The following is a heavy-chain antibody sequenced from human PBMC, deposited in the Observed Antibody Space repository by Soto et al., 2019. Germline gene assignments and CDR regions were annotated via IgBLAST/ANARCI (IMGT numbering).Heavy chain of an antibody. V-gene: IGHV1-69*13. CDR3: ARDQHDFWSGYFDY. CDR2: IIPIFGTA. CDR1: GCTFSSYS. J-gene: IGHJ4*02. D-gene: IGHD3-3*01. Sequence: SVKVSCKASGCTFSSYSISWVRQAPGQGLEWMGGIIPIFGTANYAQKFQGRVTITADESTSTAYMELSSLRSEDTAVYYCARDQHDFWSGYFDYWGQGTLVTVSS.